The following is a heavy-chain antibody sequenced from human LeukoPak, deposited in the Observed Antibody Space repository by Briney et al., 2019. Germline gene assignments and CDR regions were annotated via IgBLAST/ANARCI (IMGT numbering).Heavy chain of an antibody. J-gene: IGHJ4*02. CDR1: GGSISSGGYY. D-gene: IGHD3-22*01. Sequence: SETLSFTCTVSGGSISSGGYYWSWIRPHPGKGLEWIGYIYYSGSTYYNPSLKSRVTISVDTSKNQFSLKLSSVTAADTAVYYCARVRYDSSGYYFDYWGQGTLVTDSS. V-gene: IGHV4-31*03. CDR2: IYYSGST. CDR3: ARVRYDSSGYYFDY.